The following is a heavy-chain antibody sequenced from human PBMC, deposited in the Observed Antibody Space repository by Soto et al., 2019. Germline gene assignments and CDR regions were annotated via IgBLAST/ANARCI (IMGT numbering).Heavy chain of an antibody. D-gene: IGHD3-10*01. CDR3: VRDPGGSADY. CDR1: GFSFGSYW. Sequence: GGSLRLSCAASGFSFGSYWMMWVRQAPGKGLEWVANIGPDGSARNSVDSVKGRFTISRDNAKSSLYLQMNSLRAEDTAVYYCVRDPGGSADYWGQGTLVTVSS. J-gene: IGHJ4*02. V-gene: IGHV3-7*05. CDR2: IGPDGSAR.